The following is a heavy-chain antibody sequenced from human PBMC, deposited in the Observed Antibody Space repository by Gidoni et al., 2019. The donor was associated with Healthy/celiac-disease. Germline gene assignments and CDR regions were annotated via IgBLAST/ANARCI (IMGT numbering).Heavy chain of an antibody. CDR3: ARGRKDSISYYDYVWGSYRWELGVY. CDR2: MNPNSGNT. V-gene: IGHV1-8*01. D-gene: IGHD3-16*02. CDR1: GYTFTSYE. Sequence: QVQLVQSGAEVKKPGASVKVSCKASGYTFTSYEINWVRRATGQGLEWMGWMNPNSGNTGYAQKFQGRVTMTRNTSISTAYMELSSLRSEDTAVYYCARGRKDSISYYDYVWGSYRWELGVYWGQGTLVTVSS. J-gene: IGHJ4*02.